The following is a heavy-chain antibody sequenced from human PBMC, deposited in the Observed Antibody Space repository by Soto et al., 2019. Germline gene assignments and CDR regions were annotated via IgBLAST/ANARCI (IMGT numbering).Heavy chain of an antibody. J-gene: IGHJ4*02. D-gene: IGHD1-26*01. Sequence: EVQLVESGGGLVKPGGSLRLSCAASGFIFSNAWMSGVRQAPGKGLEWVGRIKSKNNGGTTDYAAPVKGRISISRDDSKKTLYLQVSSLKPEDTAVYYCSTLGFRVRGSSNDYWGQGTLVTVSS. CDR3: STLGFRVRGSSNDY. V-gene: IGHV3-15*01. CDR2: IKSKNNGGTT. CDR1: GFIFSNAW.